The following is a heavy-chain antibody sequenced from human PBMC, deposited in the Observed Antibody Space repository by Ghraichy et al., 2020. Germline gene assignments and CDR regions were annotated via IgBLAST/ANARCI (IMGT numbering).Heavy chain of an antibody. D-gene: IGHD2-21*02. CDR2: ISGSGGST. V-gene: IGHV3-23*01. CDR3: AKDGVYCGGDCYSLFRYYYYYGMDG. J-gene: IGHJ6*02. CDR1: GFTFSSYA. Sequence: GGSLRLSCAASGFTFSSYAMSWVRQAPGKGLEWVSAISGSGGSTYYADSVKGRFTISRDNSKNTLYLQMNSLRAEDTAVYYCAKDGVYCGGDCYSLFRYYYYYGMDGLGQGATVTVSS.